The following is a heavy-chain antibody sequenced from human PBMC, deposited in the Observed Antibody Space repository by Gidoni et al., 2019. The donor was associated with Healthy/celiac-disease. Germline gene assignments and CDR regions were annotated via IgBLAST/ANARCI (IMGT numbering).Heavy chain of an antibody. J-gene: IGHJ4*02. CDR2: IRSKAYGGTT. CDR1: GFTFGDYA. V-gene: IGHV3-49*04. D-gene: IGHD6-19*01. Sequence: EVQLVESGGGLVQPGRSLRLSCTASGFTFGDYAMSWVRQDPGKGLEWVGFIRSKAYGGTTEYAASVKGRFTISRDDSNSIAYLQMNSLKTEYTALYYCTRDRRYSSCWYEESYFDYWGQGTLVTVSS. CDR3: TRDRRYSSCWYEESYFDY.